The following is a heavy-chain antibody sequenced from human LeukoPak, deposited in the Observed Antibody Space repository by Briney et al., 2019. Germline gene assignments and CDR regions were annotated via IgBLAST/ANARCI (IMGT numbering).Heavy chain of an antibody. V-gene: IGHV5-51*01. CDR3: ARHLGTYSSSCFQH. Sequence: PGESLEISCKASGYTFSIYWIGWVRQMPGKGLEGMGIIYPGDSDTRYSPSFQGQVTISVDKSISTAYLQWSSLKASDTAMYYCARHLGTYSSSCFQHWGQGTLVTVSS. D-gene: IGHD6-13*01. CDR2: IYPGDSDT. J-gene: IGHJ1*01. CDR1: GYTFSIYW.